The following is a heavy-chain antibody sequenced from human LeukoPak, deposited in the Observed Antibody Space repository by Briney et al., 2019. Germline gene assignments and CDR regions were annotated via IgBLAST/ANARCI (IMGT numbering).Heavy chain of an antibody. CDR2: IYPGDSDT. Sequence: GESLKISCKGSGYTFNSYWIGWVRQMPGAGLEWMGIIYPGDSDTRYSPSFQGQVTISADKSISTAYLQWSSLKASDSAMYYCARRYGSALYGVFDYWGQGILVIVSS. D-gene: IGHD6-19*01. CDR1: GYTFNSYW. V-gene: IGHV5-51*01. CDR3: ARRYGSALYGVFDY. J-gene: IGHJ4*02.